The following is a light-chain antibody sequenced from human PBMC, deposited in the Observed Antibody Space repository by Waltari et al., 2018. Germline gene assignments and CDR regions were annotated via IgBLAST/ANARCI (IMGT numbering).Light chain of an antibody. CDR3: AAWDDSLSGHVV. J-gene: IGLJ2*01. CDR2: KDN. CDR1: SSNIGSNY. Sequence: QSVLTQPPSASGTPGQRVIISCSGSSSNIGSNYVYWYQQVPGTAPKLLIYKDNQRPSGVPGRFAGAKAGTSASMAISGLRSEDEADYYCAAWDDSLSGHVVFGGGTKLTAL. V-gene: IGLV1-47*01.